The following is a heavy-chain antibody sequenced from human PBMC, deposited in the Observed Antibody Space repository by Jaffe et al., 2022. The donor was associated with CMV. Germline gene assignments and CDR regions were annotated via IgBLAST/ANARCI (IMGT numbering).Heavy chain of an antibody. Sequence: EVQLVESGGGLVQPGGSLRLSCAASGFTFSSYAMSWVRQAPGKGLEWVSAISGSGGSTYYADSVKGRFTISRDNSKNTLYLQMNSLRAEDTAVYYCAKGRPWFGELKGYFDYWGQGTLVTVSS. CDR2: ISGSGGST. CDR1: GFTFSSYA. V-gene: IGHV3-23*04. CDR3: AKGRPWFGELKGYFDY. J-gene: IGHJ4*02. D-gene: IGHD3-10*01.